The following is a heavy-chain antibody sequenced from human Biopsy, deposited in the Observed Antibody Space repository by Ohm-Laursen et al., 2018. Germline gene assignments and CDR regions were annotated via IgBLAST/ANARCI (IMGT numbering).Heavy chain of an antibody. CDR3: ARAVDYYDPYYYYGLDV. CDR1: GKTFSDYY. CDR2: INHRGST. J-gene: IGHJ6*02. Sequence: SETLSLICEVYGKTFSDYYWSWIRQPPGKGLEWIGQINHRGSTNYNPSLKSRVTISVDTSKNQFSLKLRSVTAADTAVYYCARAVDYYDPYYYYGLDVWGQGTTVTVSS. D-gene: IGHD3-16*01. V-gene: IGHV4-34*01.